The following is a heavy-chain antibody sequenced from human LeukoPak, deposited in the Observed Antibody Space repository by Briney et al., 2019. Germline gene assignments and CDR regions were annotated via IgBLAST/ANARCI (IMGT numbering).Heavy chain of an antibody. CDR3: ARGATYYYDSSGYYYPRGYFDY. Sequence: ASVKVSCKASGYTFTSYGISWVRQAPGQGLEWMGWISAYNGNKNYAQKLQGRVTMTTDTSTSTAYMELRSLRSDDTAVYYCARGATYYYDSSGYYYPRGYFDYWGQGTLVTVSS. D-gene: IGHD3-22*01. V-gene: IGHV1-18*01. CDR2: ISAYNGNK. CDR1: GYTFTSYG. J-gene: IGHJ4*02.